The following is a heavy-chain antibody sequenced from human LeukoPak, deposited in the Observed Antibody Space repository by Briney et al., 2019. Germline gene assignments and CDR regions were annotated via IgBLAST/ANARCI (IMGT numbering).Heavy chain of an antibody. CDR2: ISSGSSYI. CDR1: GFTFSSYS. D-gene: IGHD6-6*01. CDR3: ARDEFGSAPGRHSSSPLLD. J-gene: IGHJ4*02. Sequence: PGGSLRLSCAASGFTFSSYSMNWVRQAPGKGLEWVSSISSGSSYIYYADSVKGRFTISRDNAKNSLYLQMNSLRAEDTAIYYCARDEFGSAPGRHSSSPLLDWGQGTLVTVSS. V-gene: IGHV3-21*01.